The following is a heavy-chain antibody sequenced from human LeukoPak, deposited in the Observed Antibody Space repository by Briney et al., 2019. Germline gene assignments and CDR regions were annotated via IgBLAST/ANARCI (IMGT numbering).Heavy chain of an antibody. CDR1: GGSFSGYY. Sequence: SETLSLTCAVYGGSFSGYYWSWIRQPPGKGLEWIGEINHSGSTNYNPSLKGRVTISVDTSKNQFSLKLSSVTAADTAVYYCARSIAARLFDIWGQGTMVTVSS. J-gene: IGHJ3*02. V-gene: IGHV4-34*01. CDR3: ARSIAARLFDI. CDR2: INHSGST. D-gene: IGHD6-6*01.